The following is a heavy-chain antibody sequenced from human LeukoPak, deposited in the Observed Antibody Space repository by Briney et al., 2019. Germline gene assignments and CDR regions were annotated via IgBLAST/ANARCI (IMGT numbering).Heavy chain of an antibody. Sequence: SETLSLTCAVFGSSISSSNWWSWVRPPPGKGLEWIGEIYHSGSTNYNPSLKSRVTISVDKSKNQFSLKLSSVTAADTAVYYCARVGDILTGYYCFDYWGQGTLVTVSS. J-gene: IGHJ4*02. CDR3: ARVGDILTGYYCFDY. CDR2: IYHSGST. D-gene: IGHD3-9*01. CDR1: GSSISSSNW. V-gene: IGHV4-4*02.